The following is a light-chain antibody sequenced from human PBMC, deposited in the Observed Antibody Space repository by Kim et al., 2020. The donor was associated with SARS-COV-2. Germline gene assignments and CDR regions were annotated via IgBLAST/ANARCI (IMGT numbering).Light chain of an antibody. V-gene: IGKV2-30*01. J-gene: IGKJ1*01. CDR3: MQATHWPHT. CDR2: DVF. CDR1: QSLGTN. Sequence: VTHGQPAFIYCRSRQSLGTNFQWFQQRPGQSPRRLIYDVFKRDSGVSDRFSGSGSGTDFTLEISRVEAEDVGVYYCMQATHWPHTFGQGTKVDIK.